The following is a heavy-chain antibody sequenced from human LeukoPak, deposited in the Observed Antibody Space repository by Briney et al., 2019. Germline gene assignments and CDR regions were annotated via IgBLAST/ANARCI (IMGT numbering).Heavy chain of an antibody. CDR3: ATACSGGSCPLDY. CDR2: FDPEDGET. CDR1: GYTLTELS. Sequence: ASVKVSCKVSGYTLTELSMHWVRQAPGKWLEWMGGFDPEDGETIYAQKFQGRVTMTEDTSTDTAYMELSSLRSEDTAVYYCATACSGGSCPLDYWGQGTLVTVSS. D-gene: IGHD2-15*01. V-gene: IGHV1-24*01. J-gene: IGHJ4*02.